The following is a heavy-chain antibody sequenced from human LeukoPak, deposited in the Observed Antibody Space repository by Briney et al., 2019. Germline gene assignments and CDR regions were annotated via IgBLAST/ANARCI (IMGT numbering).Heavy chain of an antibody. V-gene: IGHV3-11*04. CDR2: ISSSGSTI. Sequence: PGGSLRLSCAASGFTFSDYYMSWIRQAPGKGLEWVSYISSSGSTIYYADSVKGRFTISRDNSRNTLYLQMGSLRAEDMAVYYCARVGDNDAFDIWGQGTMVTVSS. J-gene: IGHJ3*02. CDR1: GFTFSDYY. D-gene: IGHD4-17*01. CDR3: ARVGDNDAFDI.